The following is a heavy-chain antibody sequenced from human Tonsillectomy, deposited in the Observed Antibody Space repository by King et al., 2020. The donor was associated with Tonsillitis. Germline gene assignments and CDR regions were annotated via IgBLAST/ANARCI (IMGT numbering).Heavy chain of an antibody. CDR2: ISSSSSYI. CDR3: SKTRWCFVVNPGDDF. V-gene: IGHV3-21*04. D-gene: IGHD2-15*01. J-gene: IGHJ4*02. Sequence: VQLVESGGGLVRPGGSLRLSCAASGFTFSSFAMNWVRQAPGKGLEWVSSISSSSSYIYYADSVKGRFYISRDNAENSLYLQMSSLRAEDTAIYYCSKTRWCFVVNPGDDFWGAGTQGTVSS. CDR1: GFTFSSFA.